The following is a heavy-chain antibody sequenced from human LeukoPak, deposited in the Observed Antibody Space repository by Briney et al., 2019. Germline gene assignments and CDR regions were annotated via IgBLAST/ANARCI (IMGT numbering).Heavy chain of an antibody. Sequence: ASVKDSCKASGYTFTSYDINWVRQATGQGLEWMGWMNPNSGNTGYAQKFQGRVTMTRNTSISTAYMELSSLRSEDTAVYYCARGPVEEKPYYFDYWGQGTLVTVSS. CDR2: MNPNSGNT. CDR3: ARGPVEEKPYYFDY. CDR1: GYTFTSYD. V-gene: IGHV1-8*01. J-gene: IGHJ4*02.